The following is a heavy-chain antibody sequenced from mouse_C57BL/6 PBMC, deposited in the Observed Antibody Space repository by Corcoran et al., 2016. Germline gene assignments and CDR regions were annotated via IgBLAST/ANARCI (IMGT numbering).Heavy chain of an antibody. V-gene: IGHV9-3*01. CDR3: ARGWLLLWFAY. CDR1: GYTFTTYG. D-gene: IGHD2-3*01. CDR2: INTYSGVP. Sequence: QIQLIQSGPELKKPGETVKISCKASGYTFTTYGMSWVKQAPGKGLKWMGWINTYSGVPTYADDFKGRFAFSLETSASTAYLQINNRKNEDTATYFCARGWLLLWFAYWGQGTLVTVSA. J-gene: IGHJ3*01.